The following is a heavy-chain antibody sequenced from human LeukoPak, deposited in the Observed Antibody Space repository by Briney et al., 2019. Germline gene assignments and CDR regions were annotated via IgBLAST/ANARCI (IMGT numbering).Heavy chain of an antibody. CDR1: GFTFSSNW. V-gene: IGHV3-74*01. CDR3: ARDSRLGKDYFDY. D-gene: IGHD7-27*01. J-gene: IGHJ4*02. CDR2: INSDGGST. Sequence: GGSLRLSCAASGFTFSSNWMHWVRQAPGKGLVWVSRINSDGGSTTYADSVKGRFAISRDNSKNTLYLQMNSLRAEDTAVYYCARDSRLGKDYFDYWGQGTLVTVSS.